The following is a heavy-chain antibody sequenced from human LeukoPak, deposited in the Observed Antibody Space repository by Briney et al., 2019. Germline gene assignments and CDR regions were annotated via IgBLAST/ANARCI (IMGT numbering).Heavy chain of an antibody. J-gene: IGHJ5*02. CDR2: IRYDGSNK. V-gene: IGHV3-30*02. CDR3: AKPYYDFWSGYPNWFDP. D-gene: IGHD3-3*01. CDR1: GFTFSSYG. Sequence: GGSLRLSCAASGFTFSSYGMHWVRQAPGKGLEWVAFIRYDGSNKYYADSVKGRFTISGDNSKNTLYLQMNSLRAEDTAVYYCAKPYYDFWSGYPNWFDPWGQGTLVTVSS.